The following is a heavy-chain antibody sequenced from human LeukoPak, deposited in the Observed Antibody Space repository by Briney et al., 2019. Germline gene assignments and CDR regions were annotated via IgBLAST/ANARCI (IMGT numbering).Heavy chain of an antibody. CDR3: AAPGDYDFWSGYYPSFDY. CDR1: GFTVSSNY. D-gene: IGHD3-3*01. Sequence: GSLRLSCAASGFTVSSNYMSWVRQAPGKGLEWVSVIYSGGSTYYADSVKGRFTISRDNSKNTLYLQMNSLRAEDTAVYYCAAPGDYDFWSGYYPSFDYWGQGTLVTVSS. CDR2: IYSGGST. V-gene: IGHV3-53*01. J-gene: IGHJ4*02.